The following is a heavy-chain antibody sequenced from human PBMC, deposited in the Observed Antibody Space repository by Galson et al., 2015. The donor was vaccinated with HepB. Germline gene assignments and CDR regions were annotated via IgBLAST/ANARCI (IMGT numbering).Heavy chain of an antibody. V-gene: IGHV4-31*03. CDR3: ARTLSTAMGGRYFDY. D-gene: IGHD5-18*01. CDR2: IYYSGTT. J-gene: IGHJ4*02. CDR1: GYAISSGGFY. Sequence: TLSLTCTVSGYAISSGGFYWSWIRQRPGKGLEWLGYIYYSGTTYYNPSLKSRLSISVDMSKNQFSLRLTSVTAADTAVYYCARTLSTAMGGRYFDYWGQGTPDAVSS.